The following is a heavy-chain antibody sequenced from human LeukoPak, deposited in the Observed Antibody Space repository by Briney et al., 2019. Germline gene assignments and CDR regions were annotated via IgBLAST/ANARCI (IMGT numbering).Heavy chain of an antibody. V-gene: IGHV4-34*01. CDR2: INHSGST. Sequence: PSETLSLTCAVYGGSFSGYYWTWIRQPPGKGLEWIGEINHSGSTNYNPSLKSRVTISVDKSKNQFSLKLSSVTAADTAVYYCARVGSGYYYSTGRFDYWGQGTLVTVSS. CDR3: ARVGSGYYYSTGRFDY. J-gene: IGHJ4*02. D-gene: IGHD3-22*01. CDR1: GGSFSGYY.